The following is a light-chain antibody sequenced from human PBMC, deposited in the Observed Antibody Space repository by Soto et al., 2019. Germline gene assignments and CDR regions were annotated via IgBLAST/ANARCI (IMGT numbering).Light chain of an antibody. CDR3: CSNVGIRNFV. V-gene: IGLV2-23*02. Sequence: QSALTQPASVSGSPGQSITVSCTGTSSDVGNYNLVSWYQQYPGQTPKLILYEVSKRPTGVPNRFTGSKFGNTASLTISGLQAEDEADYSCCSNVGIRNFVFGGGTKVTVL. CDR1: SSDVGNYNL. CDR2: EVS. J-gene: IGLJ2*01.